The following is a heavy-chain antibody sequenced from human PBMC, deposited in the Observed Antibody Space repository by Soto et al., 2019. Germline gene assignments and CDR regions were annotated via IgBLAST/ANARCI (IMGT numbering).Heavy chain of an antibody. CDR3: ARVGFWSGSAFDL. D-gene: IGHD3-3*01. V-gene: IGHV3-7*05. J-gene: IGHJ2*01. CDR1: GFTFSSYW. Sequence: EVQLVESGGGLVQPGGSLRLSCVASGFTFSSYWMSWVRHAPGKGLEWGANIKQDGSEKYYVVSVKGRFTISRDNAKNSLYLQMNSLRAADTAVYSCARVGFWSGSAFDLWGRGTLVTVSS. CDR2: IKQDGSEK.